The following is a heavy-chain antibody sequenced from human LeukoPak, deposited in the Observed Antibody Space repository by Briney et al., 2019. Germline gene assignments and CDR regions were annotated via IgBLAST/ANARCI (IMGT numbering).Heavy chain of an antibody. D-gene: IGHD2/OR15-2a*01. V-gene: IGHV4-34*01. Sequence: SETLSLTCAVYGGSFSGYYWSWIRQPPGKGLEWIGEINHSGSTNYNPSLESRVTISADTSKNQFSLKLSSVTAADTAVYYCASSSYYYGMDVWGQGTTVTVSS. CDR1: GGSFSGYY. J-gene: IGHJ6*02. CDR2: INHSGST. CDR3: ASSSYYYGMDV.